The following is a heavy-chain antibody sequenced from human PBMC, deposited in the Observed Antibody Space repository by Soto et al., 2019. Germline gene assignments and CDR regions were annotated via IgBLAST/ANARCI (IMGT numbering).Heavy chain of an antibody. CDR1: GFTLSKFG. Sequence: QEQLVESGGGVVQPGGSLRLSCEVSGFTLSKFGMHWVRQAPGKGLEWVAVLWYGGSNRYYAASVKGRFTVSGDSTKNAVSLQMNSLTAEDTAVYYCGRDPKAPFYYMDVWGKGATVTVS. CDR2: LWYGGSNR. V-gene: IGHV3-33*01. J-gene: IGHJ6*03. CDR3: GRDPKAPFYYMDV.